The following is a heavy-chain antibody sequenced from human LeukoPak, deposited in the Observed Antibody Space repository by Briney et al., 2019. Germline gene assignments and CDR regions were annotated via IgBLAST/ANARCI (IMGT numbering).Heavy chain of an antibody. CDR3: ARHPTVGSPWDFDL. CDR1: GYTFGNYW. Sequence: GESLKISCKGSGYTFGNYWIGWVRQMPGGGPEWMGITHPDSYDTRYNPSFQGHVTISADTSVSTAYLQWSSLKASDTAIYYCARHPTVGSPWDFDLWGRGTLVSVSS. V-gene: IGHV5-51*01. CDR2: THPDSYDT. J-gene: IGHJ2*01. D-gene: IGHD4-23*01.